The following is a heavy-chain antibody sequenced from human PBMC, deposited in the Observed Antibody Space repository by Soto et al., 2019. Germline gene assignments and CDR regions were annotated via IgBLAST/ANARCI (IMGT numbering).Heavy chain of an antibody. Sequence: GESLKISCKGSGYSFTSYWIGWVRQMPGKGLEWMGIIYPGDSDTRYSPSFQGQVTISADKSIGTAYLQWSSLKASDTAMYYCARPFRPDVCAFDIWGQGTMVTVSS. V-gene: IGHV5-51*01. CDR2: IYPGDSDT. CDR3: ARPFRPDVCAFDI. CDR1: GYSFTSYW. J-gene: IGHJ3*02. D-gene: IGHD2-8*01.